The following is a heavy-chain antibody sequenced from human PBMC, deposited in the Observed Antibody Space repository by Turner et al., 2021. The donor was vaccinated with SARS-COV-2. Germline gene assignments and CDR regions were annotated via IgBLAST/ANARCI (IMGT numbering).Heavy chain of an antibody. V-gene: IGHV1-8*03. CDR3: GGRDSNGYVGAFDM. CDR2: MKPNSGHT. CDR1: VYTFTTYD. D-gene: IGHD4-4*01. J-gene: IGHJ3*02. Sequence: QAQLVQSGAEVKTPGAAVTVSCQASVYTFTTYDINWVRQATGQGLEWMGWMKPNSGHTAYAQKFQGRVTITRKTSISTVYMELSSLRSDDTAVYYCGGRDSNGYVGAFDMWGQGTMVTVSS.